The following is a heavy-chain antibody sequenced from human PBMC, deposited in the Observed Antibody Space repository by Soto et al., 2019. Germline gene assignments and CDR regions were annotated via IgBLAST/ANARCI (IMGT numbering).Heavy chain of an antibody. CDR1: GYTFISYG. V-gene: IGHV1-18*01. CDR2: ISVYNGNT. Sequence: ASVKVSCKTSGYTFISYGISWVRQAPGQGLEWMGWISVYNGNTNYAQKLQGRVTITADESTSTAYMELSSLRSEDTAVYYCARVSGKYYYYYYGMDVWGQGTTVTVSS. D-gene: IGHD1-26*01. CDR3: ARVSGKYYYYYYGMDV. J-gene: IGHJ6*02.